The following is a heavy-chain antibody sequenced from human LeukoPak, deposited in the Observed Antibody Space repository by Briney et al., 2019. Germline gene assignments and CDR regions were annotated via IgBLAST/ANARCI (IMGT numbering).Heavy chain of an antibody. CDR3: ARGVPKTSYYYYYMDV. D-gene: IGHD4-11*01. CDR1: GFTFSSYA. Sequence: GGSLRLSCAASGFTFSSYAMSWVRQAPGKGLEWVSTISGSSGNTYYADSVKGRFTFSRDNSKNTLYLQMNSLKAEDTAVYYCARGVPKTSYYYYYMDVWGKGTTVTVSS. CDR2: ISGSSGNT. V-gene: IGHV3-23*01. J-gene: IGHJ6*03.